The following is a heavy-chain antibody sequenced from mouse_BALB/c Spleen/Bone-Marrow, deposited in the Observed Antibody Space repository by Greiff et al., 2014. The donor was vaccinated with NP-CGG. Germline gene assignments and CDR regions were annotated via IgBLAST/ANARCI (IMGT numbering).Heavy chain of an antibody. J-gene: IGHJ1*01. V-gene: IGHV1-18*01. CDR3: ARRDGSYWCFDY. CDR2: INPNNGGT. Sequence: VQLKQSGPELVKPGASVKIPCKASGYTFTDYNMDWVKQSHGKSLEWIGDINPNNGGTIYNQKFKGKDTLTVDKSSRTAYMQQSSLAYEDAAVYYCARRDGSYWCFDYWGAGTTVTVSS. D-gene: IGHD2-3*01. CDR1: GYTFTDYN.